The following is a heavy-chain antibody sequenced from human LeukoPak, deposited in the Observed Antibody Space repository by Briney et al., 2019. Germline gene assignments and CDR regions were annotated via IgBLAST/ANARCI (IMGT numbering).Heavy chain of an antibody. Sequence: QPGGSLKLSCAASGFTFSSHWMSWVRPAPGKGLEWLANINQDGSEKYYMDSVKCRFTISRDNAKNSLYLQMNSLRAEDTAIYYCARDHVVDGLVFDYWGQGTLVTVSS. CDR2: INQDGSEK. CDR1: GFTFSSHW. J-gene: IGHJ4*02. V-gene: IGHV3-7*01. D-gene: IGHD2-15*01. CDR3: ARDHVVDGLVFDY.